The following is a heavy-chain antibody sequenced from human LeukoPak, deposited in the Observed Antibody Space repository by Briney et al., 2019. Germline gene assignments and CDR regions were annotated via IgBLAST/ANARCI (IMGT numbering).Heavy chain of an antibody. V-gene: IGHV4-59*08. CDR3: ARQGTISSESYFDY. D-gene: IGHD1-14*01. CDR1: GGSVSSYY. CDR2: FHNSGRT. J-gene: IGHJ4*02. Sequence: SEILSLTCSVPGGSVSSYYWSWIRKSPGKGLEWIGYFHNSGRTNYNPSLKSRVTGSVDTSKNQVSLRLSSVTAADTAVYYCARQGTISSESYFDYWGQGALDTVSS.